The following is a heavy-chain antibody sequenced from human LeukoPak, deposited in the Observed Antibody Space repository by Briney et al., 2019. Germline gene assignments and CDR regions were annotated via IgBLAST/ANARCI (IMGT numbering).Heavy chain of an antibody. CDR3: AREFIAAATFDY. Sequence: GESLRLSCTVSGFTFSNAWMSWVRKAPGQGLDWVSYISSSSSTIYYADSVKGRFTISRDNAKNSLYLQMNSLRDEDTAVYYCAREFIAAATFDYWGQGTLVTVSS. CDR1: GFTFSNAW. CDR2: ISSSSSTI. J-gene: IGHJ4*02. V-gene: IGHV3-48*02. D-gene: IGHD6-13*01.